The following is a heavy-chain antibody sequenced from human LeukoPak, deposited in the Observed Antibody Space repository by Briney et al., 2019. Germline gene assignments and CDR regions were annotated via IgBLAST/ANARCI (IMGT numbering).Heavy chain of an antibody. D-gene: IGHD2-15*01. CDR2: IYYSGST. V-gene: IGHV4-59*01. J-gene: IGHJ2*01. CDR3: ARYSPVVAATYWYFDL. CDR1: GGSISSYY. Sequence: SETLSLTCTVSGGSISSYYWSWIRQPPGKGLEWIGYIYYSGSTNDNPSLKSRVTISVDTSKNQFSLKLGSVTAADTAVYYCARYSPVVAATYWYFDLWGRGTLVTVSS.